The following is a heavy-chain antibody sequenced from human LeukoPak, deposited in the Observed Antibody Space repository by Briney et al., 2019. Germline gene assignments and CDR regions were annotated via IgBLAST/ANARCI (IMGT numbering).Heavy chain of an antibody. CDR1: GFTFSSYS. CDR2: ISSSSSTI. CDR3: ARSSMYDSSGYPQP. V-gene: IGHV3-48*01. J-gene: IGHJ5*02. D-gene: IGHD3-22*01. Sequence: GGSLRLSCAASGFTFSSYSMNWVRQAPGKGLEWVSYISSSSSTIYYADSVKGRFTISRDNAKNSLYLQMDSLRAEDTAVYYCARSSMYDSSGYPQPWGQGTLVTVSS.